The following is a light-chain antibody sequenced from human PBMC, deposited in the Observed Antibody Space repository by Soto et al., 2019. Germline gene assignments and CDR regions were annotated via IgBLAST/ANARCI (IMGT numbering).Light chain of an antibody. CDR2: EVS. Sequence: QSALTKPACVSGSPGQSITISCTGTSSDVGGYNSVSWYQQHPGKPPKLMVYEVSNGPSGVSNRFSHSKSSNTASLTISGLQAEDEADYYCSSYSSSSTLVFGTGTKVTVL. V-gene: IGLV2-14*01. CDR1: SSDVGGYNS. J-gene: IGLJ1*01. CDR3: SSYSSSSTLV.